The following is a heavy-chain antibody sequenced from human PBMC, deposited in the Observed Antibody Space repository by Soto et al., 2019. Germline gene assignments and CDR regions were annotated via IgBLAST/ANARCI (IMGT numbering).Heavy chain of an antibody. Sequence: QVHLVESGGGLVKPGGSLRLSCVASGFTFSDYYMSWIRQAPGKGLEWVSYISSSGSTIYYADSVKGRCTISRDNAKKSLYLQMNSLRAEDTAVYYCARGAVVVVDHYYYGMDVWGQGTTVTVSS. CDR1: GFTFSDYY. CDR3: ARGAVVVVDHYYYGMDV. J-gene: IGHJ6*02. V-gene: IGHV3-11*01. CDR2: ISSSGSTI. D-gene: IGHD2-15*01.